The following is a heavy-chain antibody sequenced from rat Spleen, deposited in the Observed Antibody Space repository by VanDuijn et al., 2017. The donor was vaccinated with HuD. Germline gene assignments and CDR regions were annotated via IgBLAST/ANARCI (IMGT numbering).Heavy chain of an antibody. D-gene: IGHD1-2*01. CDR1: GFTFSDYY. V-gene: IGHV5-29*01. CDR2: ISYDGSST. J-gene: IGHJ2*01. CDR3: ARPDYSRFDY. Sequence: EVQLVESDGGLVQPGGSLKLSCAASGFTFSDYYMAWVRQAPTKGLEWVATISYDGSSTYYRDSVKGRFTISRDNAKSTLYLQMDSLRSEDTATYYCARPDYSRFDYWGQGVMVTVSS.